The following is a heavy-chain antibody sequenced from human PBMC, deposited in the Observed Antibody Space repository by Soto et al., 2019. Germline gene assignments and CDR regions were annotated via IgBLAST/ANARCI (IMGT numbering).Heavy chain of an antibody. CDR2: TRNKANSYTT. CDR3: AMKTYYYYYMDV. CDR1: GFTFSDHY. Sequence: GGSLRLSCAASGFTFSDHYMDWVRQAPGKGLEWVGRTRNKANSYTTEYAASVKGRFTISRDDSKNSLYLQMNSLKTEDTAVYYCAMKTYYYYYMDVWGKGTTVTVSS. V-gene: IGHV3-72*01. J-gene: IGHJ6*03.